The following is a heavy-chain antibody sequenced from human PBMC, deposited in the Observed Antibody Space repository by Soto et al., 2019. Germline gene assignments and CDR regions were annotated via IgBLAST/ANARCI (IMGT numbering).Heavy chain of an antibody. V-gene: IGHV1-18*01. D-gene: IGHD2-15*01. Sequence: QIQLVQSGAEVKKPGASVKVSCKASGYIFTSQGISWVRQAPGQGLEWMGWFSTYNGNPNYAQKLQGRVTMTTITSTTTALLGLRCLTSDHPAVYYCARGRTRALDYWGQGTPVSVSS. CDR1: GYIFTSQG. J-gene: IGHJ4*02. CDR3: ARGRTRALDY. CDR2: FSTYNGNP.